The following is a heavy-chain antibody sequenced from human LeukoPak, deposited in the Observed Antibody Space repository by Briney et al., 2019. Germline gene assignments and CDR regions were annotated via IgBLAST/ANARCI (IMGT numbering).Heavy chain of an antibody. D-gene: IGHD4-17*01. Sequence: GGSLRLSCAASGFTFRSYAMRWVRQAPWKGLEWVSAISGSGGSTYYAYSVKGRFTISRDNSKNTLFLQMHSLRAEDTAVYYCAKSDYGDYFDFWGQGTRVT. J-gene: IGHJ4*02. V-gene: IGHV3-23*01. CDR2: ISGSGGST. CDR1: GFTFRSYA. CDR3: AKSDYGDYFDF.